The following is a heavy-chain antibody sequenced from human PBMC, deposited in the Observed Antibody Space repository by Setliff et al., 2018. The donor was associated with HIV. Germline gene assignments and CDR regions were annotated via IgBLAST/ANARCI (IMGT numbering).Heavy chain of an antibody. CDR3: ARARGSPASHFDS. CDR1: GGTFSSYA. CDR2: IIPIFGTA. Sequence: GASVKVSCKASGGTFSSYAISWVRQAPGQGLEWMGGIIPIFGTANYADSVKGRFAISRDNAKNALYLQMNSLRAEDTAVYYCARARGSPASHFDSWGQGTLVTVSS. V-gene: IGHV1-69*05. J-gene: IGHJ4*02. D-gene: IGHD1-26*01.